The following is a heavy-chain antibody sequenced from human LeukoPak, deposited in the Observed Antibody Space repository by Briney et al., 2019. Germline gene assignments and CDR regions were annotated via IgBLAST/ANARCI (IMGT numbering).Heavy chain of an antibody. CDR2: ISSDSSYSYI. Sequence: GGSLRLSCAASGFIFSNYNMNWVRQAPGKGLEWVSSISSDSSYSYIYYADSVKGRFTISRDNAKNTLYLQMNSLRAEDTAVYYCAGGYSGSYRFDYWGQGTLVTVS. V-gene: IGHV3-21*03. D-gene: IGHD1-26*01. J-gene: IGHJ4*02. CDR3: AGGYSGSYRFDY. CDR1: GFIFSNYN.